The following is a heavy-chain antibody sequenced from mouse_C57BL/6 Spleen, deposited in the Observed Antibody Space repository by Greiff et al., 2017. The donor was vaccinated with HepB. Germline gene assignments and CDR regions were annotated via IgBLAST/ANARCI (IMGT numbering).Heavy chain of an antibody. J-gene: IGHJ2*01. D-gene: IGHD1-1*01. V-gene: IGHV1-69*01. CDR2: IDPSDSYT. CDR3: ATGITTVYYFDY. Sequence: VQLQQPGAELVMPGASVKLSCKASGYTFTSYWMHWVKQSPGQGLEWIGEIDPSDSYTNYNQKFKGKSTLTVDKSSSTAYMQLSSLTSEDSAVYYCATGITTVYYFDYWGQGTTLTVSS. CDR1: GYTFTSYW.